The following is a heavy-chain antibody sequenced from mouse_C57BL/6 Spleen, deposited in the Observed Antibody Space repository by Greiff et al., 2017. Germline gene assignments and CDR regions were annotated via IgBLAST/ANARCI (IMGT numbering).Heavy chain of an antibody. J-gene: IGHJ3*01. CDR1: GYSITSGYD. V-gene: IGHV3-1*01. D-gene: IGHD1-1*01. Sequence: ESGPGMVKPSQSLSLTCTVTGYSITSGYDWHWIRHFPGNKLEWMGYISYSGSTNYNPSLKSRISITHDTSKNHFFLKLNSVTTEDTATYYCARSGDYGSSPFAYWGQGTLVTVSA. CDR3: ARSGDYGSSPFAY. CDR2: ISYSGST.